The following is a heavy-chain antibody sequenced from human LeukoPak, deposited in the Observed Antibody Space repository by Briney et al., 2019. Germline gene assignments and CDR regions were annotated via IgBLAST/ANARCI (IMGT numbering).Heavy chain of an antibody. J-gene: IGHJ4*02. CDR2: ISTSGNT. CDR1: SGFISNYY. Sequence: SSETLSLTCSVSSGFISNYYWSWIRQPAGKGLEWIGRISTSGNTNYSPSLKSRVTMSLDTSKNQFFLNQRSVTAADTAVYYGARDSRYYDFWSGYLDYWGQGALVTVSS. CDR3: ARDSRYYDFWSGYLDY. V-gene: IGHV4-4*07. D-gene: IGHD3-3*01.